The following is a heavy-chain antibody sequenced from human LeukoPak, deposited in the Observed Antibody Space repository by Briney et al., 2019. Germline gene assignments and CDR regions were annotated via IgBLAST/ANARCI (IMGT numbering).Heavy chain of an antibody. J-gene: IGHJ5*02. CDR1: GGSISSGGYS. CDR3: ARSLYTAMGRLWWFDP. CDR2: IYHSGST. V-gene: IGHV4-30-2*01. D-gene: IGHD5-18*01. Sequence: SQTLSLTCAVSGGSISSGGYSWSWTRQPPGKGLEWIGYIYHSGSTYYNPSLKSRVTISVDRSKNQFSLKLSSVTAADTAVYYCARSLYTAMGRLWWFDPWGQGTLVTVSS.